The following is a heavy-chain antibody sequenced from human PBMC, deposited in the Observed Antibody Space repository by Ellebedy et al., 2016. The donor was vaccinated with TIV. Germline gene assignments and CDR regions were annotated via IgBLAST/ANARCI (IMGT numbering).Heavy chain of an antibody. J-gene: IGHJ3*02. V-gene: IGHV1-8*01. Sequence: AASVKVSCKASGYTFTSYDINWVRQATGQGLEWMGWMNPNSGNTGYAQKFQGRVTMTRNTSISTAYMELSSLRSEDTAVYYCARVDSSAFYRIDAFDIWGQGTVVTVSS. CDR3: ARVDSSAFYRIDAFDI. CDR1: GYTFTSYD. D-gene: IGHD3-22*01. CDR2: MNPNSGNT.